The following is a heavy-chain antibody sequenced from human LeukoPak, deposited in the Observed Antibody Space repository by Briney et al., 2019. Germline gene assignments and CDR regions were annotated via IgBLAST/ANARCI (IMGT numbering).Heavy chain of an antibody. CDR2: IGGSGDFT. Sequence: GGSLRLSCAASGFTFSTYAMSWVRQAPGKGLEWVSAIGGSGDFTYYAEYVRGRFTISRDNSEKTLYLQMNSLRAEDTAVYYCAKADRGWGVITKDWGQGTLVTVSS. J-gene: IGHJ4*02. V-gene: IGHV3-23*01. CDR1: GFTFSTYA. D-gene: IGHD3-10*01. CDR3: AKADRGWGVITKD.